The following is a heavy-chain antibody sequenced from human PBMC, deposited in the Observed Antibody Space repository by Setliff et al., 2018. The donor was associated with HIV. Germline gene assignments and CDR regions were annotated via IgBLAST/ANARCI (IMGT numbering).Heavy chain of an antibody. CDR1: GDSVTSRNW. CDR3: ARGGDYYDSTGARAGFDF. V-gene: IGHV4-4*02. J-gene: IGHJ3*01. D-gene: IGHD3-22*01. Sequence: SQTLSLTCAVSGDSVTSRNWWSWVRQAPGKGLDWIGEIYHNGITNYNPSLKSRLVMSLDKSKNEISLKLSSVTAADTAAYYCARGGDYYDSTGARAGFDFWGQGTMVTVSS. CDR2: IYHNGIT.